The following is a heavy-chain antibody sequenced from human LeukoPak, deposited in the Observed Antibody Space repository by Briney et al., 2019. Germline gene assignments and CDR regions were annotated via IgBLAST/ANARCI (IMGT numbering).Heavy chain of an antibody. J-gene: IGHJ5*02. Sequence: SETLSLTCTVSGGSISSYYWSWIRQPPGKGLEWIGYIYYSGSTNYNPSLKSRVTISVDTSKNQFSLMLSSVTAADTAVYYCARDQAGGWFDPWGQGTLVTVSS. CDR3: ARDQAGGWFDP. D-gene: IGHD2-8*02. CDR1: GGSISSYY. CDR2: IYYSGST. V-gene: IGHV4-59*01.